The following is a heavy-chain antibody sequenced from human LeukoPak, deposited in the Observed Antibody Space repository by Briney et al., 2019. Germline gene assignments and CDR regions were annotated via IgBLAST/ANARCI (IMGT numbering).Heavy chain of an antibody. Sequence: GGSLRLSCEASGFTFSSYEMNWVRQAPGKGLEWVSYISSSGSMIYYADSVKGRFTISRDNFKNSLYLQMHSLRADDTAIYYCAGTDVGYWGQGTLVTVSS. J-gene: IGHJ4*02. V-gene: IGHV3-48*03. CDR1: GFTFSSYE. CDR3: AGTDVGY. CDR2: ISSSGSMI.